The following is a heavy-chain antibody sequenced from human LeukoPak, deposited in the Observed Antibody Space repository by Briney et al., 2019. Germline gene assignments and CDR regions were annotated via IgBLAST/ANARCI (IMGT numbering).Heavy chain of an antibody. J-gene: IGHJ6*04. CDR1: GYTFTSYY. CDR2: INPSGGST. V-gene: IGHV1-46*01. Sequence: ASVKVSCKASGYTFTSYYMHWVRQAPGQGLEWMGIINPSGGSTSYAQKFQGRVTMTRDTSTSTVYMELSSLRSEDTAVYYCAALAVAGTGDYYYYGMDVWGKGTTVTVPS. D-gene: IGHD6-19*01. CDR3: AALAVAGTGDYYYYGMDV.